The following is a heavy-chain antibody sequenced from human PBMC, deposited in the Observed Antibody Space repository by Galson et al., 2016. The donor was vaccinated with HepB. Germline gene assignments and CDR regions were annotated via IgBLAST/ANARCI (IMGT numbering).Heavy chain of an antibody. CDR3: ARVTMFGIIEGFDP. CDR2: VYHTGST. D-gene: IGHD3-3*02. V-gene: IGHV4-59*01. Sequence: SETLSLTCTVSGGSISPYYWSWIRQTPGLGLPYIGYVYHTGSTHYNPSLKSRVTLSVDTSKNQFSLKLSSVTAADTAIYYCARVTMFGIIEGFDPWGQGILVTVCS. CDR1: GGSISPYY. J-gene: IGHJ5*02.